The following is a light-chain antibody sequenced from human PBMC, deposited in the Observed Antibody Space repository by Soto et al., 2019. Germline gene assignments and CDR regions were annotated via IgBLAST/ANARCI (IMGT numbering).Light chain of an antibody. V-gene: IGKV3D-15*01. CDR2: GIS. CDR1: QSVNSN. Sequence: EIVMTQSPVTLSVSPGEGATLSCKASQSVNSNYLAWYRQKPGQAPRLLIYGISSRATGISDRFSGSGSGTEFTLTISSLQPEDFAVYYCQQYTQWPITFGQGTRLEIK. J-gene: IGKJ5*01. CDR3: QQYTQWPIT.